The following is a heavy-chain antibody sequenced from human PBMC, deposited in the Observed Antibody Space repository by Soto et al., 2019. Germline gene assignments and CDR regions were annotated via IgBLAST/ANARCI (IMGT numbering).Heavy chain of an antibody. D-gene: IGHD3-22*01. V-gene: IGHV4-30-4*01. CDR1: GGSISSGDYY. J-gene: IGHJ5*02. Sequence: PSETLSLTCTVSGGSISSGDYYWSWIRQPPGKGLEWIGYIYYSGSTYYNPSLKSRVTISVDTSKNQFSLKLSSVTAADTAVYYCARDYYDSSGYEKYNRFDPWGQGTLVTVSS. CDR3: ARDYYDSSGYEKYNRFDP. CDR2: IYYSGST.